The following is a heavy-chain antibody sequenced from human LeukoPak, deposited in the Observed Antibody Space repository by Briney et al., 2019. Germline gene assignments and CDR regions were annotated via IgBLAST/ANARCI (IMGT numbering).Heavy chain of an antibody. Sequence: VASVKVSCKASGYTFTSYHMHWVRQAPGQGLEWMGIINPSGGSTSYPQEFQGRVTMTRDTSTSTVYMELTSLRSEDTAVYYCARGYCSTTTCRNYFEYWGQGTLVTVSS. D-gene: IGHD2-2*01. CDR3: ARGYCSTTTCRNYFEY. J-gene: IGHJ4*02. CDR1: GYTFTSYH. CDR2: INPSGGST. V-gene: IGHV1-46*01.